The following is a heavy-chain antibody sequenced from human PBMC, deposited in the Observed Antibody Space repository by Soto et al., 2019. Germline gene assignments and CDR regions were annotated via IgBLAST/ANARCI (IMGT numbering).Heavy chain of an antibody. D-gene: IGHD6-13*01. CDR2: INPSGGST. J-gene: IGHJ6*02. CDR1: GFTFTSSA. V-gene: IGHV1-46*03. CDR3: ARDVAAAGTAYYYYGMDV. Sequence: ASVKVSCKASGFTFTSSAVHWVRQAPGQGLEWMGIINPSGGSTSYAQKFQGRVTMTRDTSTSTVYMELSSLRSEDTAVYYCARDVAAAGTAYYYYGMDVWGQGTTVTVSS.